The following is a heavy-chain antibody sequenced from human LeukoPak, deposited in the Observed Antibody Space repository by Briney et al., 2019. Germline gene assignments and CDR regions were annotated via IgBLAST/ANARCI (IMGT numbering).Heavy chain of an antibody. J-gene: IGHJ4*02. CDR1: GYTFTSYC. CDR3: GRALLGGSDIYTPFSY. Sequence: ASVKVSCKASGYTFTSYCISWVRQAPGQGLEWMGWISAYNGNTNYAQKLQGRVTMTTDTSTSTAYMELRSLRSDDTAVYYCGRALLGGSDIYTPFSYWGQGTLVTVSS. CDR2: ISAYNGNT. D-gene: IGHD3-10*01. V-gene: IGHV1-18*01.